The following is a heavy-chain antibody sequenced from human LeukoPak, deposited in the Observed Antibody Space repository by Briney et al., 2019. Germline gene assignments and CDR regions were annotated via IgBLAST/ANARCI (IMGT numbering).Heavy chain of an antibody. J-gene: IGHJ4*02. CDR1: GGSISSSSYY. Sequence: SETLSLTCTVSGGSISSSSYYWGWIRQPPGKGLEWIGSIYYSGSTYYNSSLKSRVTISVDTSKNQFSLKLSSVTAADTAVYYCARYSSSWPYYFDFWGQGTLATVSS. CDR2: IYYSGST. CDR3: ARYSSSWPYYFDF. D-gene: IGHD6-13*01. V-gene: IGHV4-39*07.